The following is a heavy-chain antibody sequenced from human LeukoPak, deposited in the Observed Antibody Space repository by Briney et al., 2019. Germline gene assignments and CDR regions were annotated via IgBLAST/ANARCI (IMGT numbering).Heavy chain of an antibody. V-gene: IGHV1-46*01. D-gene: IGHD5-18*01. Sequence: ASVKVSCKASGYTFTSYYMHWVRQAPGQGLEWMGIINPSGGSTSYAQKFQGRVTMTRDTSTSTVYMEPSSLRSEDTAVYYCARDMISYGYDYWGQGTLVTVSS. CDR1: GYTFTSYY. CDR3: ARDMISYGYDY. J-gene: IGHJ4*02. CDR2: INPSGGST.